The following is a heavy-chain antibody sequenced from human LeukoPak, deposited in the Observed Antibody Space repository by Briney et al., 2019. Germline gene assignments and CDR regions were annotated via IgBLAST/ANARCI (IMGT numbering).Heavy chain of an antibody. D-gene: IGHD5-18*01. CDR2: IIPILGIA. J-gene: IGHJ6*02. CDR1: GGTFSSYA. V-gene: IGHV1-69*04. Sequence: GSSVKVSCKASGGTFSSYAISWVRQAPGQGLEWMGRIIPILGIANYAQKFQGRVTITADKSTSTAYMELSSLRSEDTAVYYCARDQAMVMHYYYYGMDVWGQGTTVTVSS. CDR3: ARDQAMVMHYYYYGMDV.